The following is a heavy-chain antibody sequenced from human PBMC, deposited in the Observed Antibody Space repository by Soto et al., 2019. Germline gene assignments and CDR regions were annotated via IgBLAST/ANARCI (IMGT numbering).Heavy chain of an antibody. CDR2: IVVGSGNT. CDR3: AAGVVLEWLGDYYGMDV. CDR1: GFTFTSSA. Sequence: SVKVSCKASGFTFTSSAVQWVRQARGQRLEWIGWIVVGSGNTNYAQKFQERVTITRDMSTSTAYMELSSLRSEDTAVYYCAAGVVLEWLGDYYGMDVWGQGTTVTVSS. J-gene: IGHJ6*02. V-gene: IGHV1-58*01. D-gene: IGHD3-3*01.